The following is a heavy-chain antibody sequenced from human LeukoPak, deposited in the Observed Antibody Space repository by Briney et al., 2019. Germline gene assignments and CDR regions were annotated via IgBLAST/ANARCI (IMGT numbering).Heavy chain of an antibody. CDR3: AKGGSCEY. D-gene: IGHD1-26*01. CDR2: ISGSGGST. V-gene: IGHV3-23*01. Sequence: GGSLRLSCAASGFTFSSYAMSWVRPAPGKGLEWVSAISGSGGSTYYADSVLGRFTISTDNTKNTQYLQMISLGAEDTAVDYCAKGGSCEYCGRGTLVTVSS. CDR1: GFTFSSYA. J-gene: IGHJ4*02.